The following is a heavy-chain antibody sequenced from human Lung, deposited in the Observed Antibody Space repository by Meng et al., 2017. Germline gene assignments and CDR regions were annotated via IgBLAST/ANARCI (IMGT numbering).Heavy chain of an antibody. D-gene: IGHD1-26*01. V-gene: IGHV4-4*02. J-gene: IGHJ4*02. Sequence: VRWQESGPGLLKPSGTRSVTVAVSGGSITSSTWWSWVRQTPGKGLEWFGEIFHSGSTNYNPPLESRVTISVDKSKNQFSLKVYSVTAADTATYYCARFDISSSGRGDYWGQGILVTVSS. CDR2: IFHSGST. CDR1: GGSITSSTW. CDR3: ARFDISSSGRGDY.